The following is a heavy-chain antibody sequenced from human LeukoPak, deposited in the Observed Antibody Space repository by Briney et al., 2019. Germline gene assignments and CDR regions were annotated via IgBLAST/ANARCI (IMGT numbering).Heavy chain of an antibody. CDR2: IIPIFGTA. Sequence: SVKVSCKTSGGTFSSYAISWVRQAPGQGLEWMGGIIPIFGTANYAQKFQGRVTITADKSTSTAYMELSSLRSEDTAVYYCARGPQIGYCSSTSCYRFGYYYYYYYMDVWGKGTTVTVSS. J-gene: IGHJ6*03. V-gene: IGHV1-69*06. CDR1: GGTFSSYA. CDR3: ARGPQIGYCSSTSCYRFGYYYYYYYMDV. D-gene: IGHD2-2*02.